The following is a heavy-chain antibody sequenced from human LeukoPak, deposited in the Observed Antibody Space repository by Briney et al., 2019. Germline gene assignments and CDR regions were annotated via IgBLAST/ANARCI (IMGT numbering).Heavy chain of an antibody. V-gene: IGHV3-21*01. D-gene: IGHD6-19*01. Sequence: GGSLRLSCAASGFTFSSYSMNWVREAPGKGLECVSSISSSSSYIYYADSVKGRFTISRDNAKNSLYLQMNSLRAEDTAVYYCPRDLTVAGTPNWFDPWGQGTLVTVS. J-gene: IGHJ5*02. CDR1: GFTFSSYS. CDR2: ISSSSSYI. CDR3: PRDLTVAGTPNWFDP.